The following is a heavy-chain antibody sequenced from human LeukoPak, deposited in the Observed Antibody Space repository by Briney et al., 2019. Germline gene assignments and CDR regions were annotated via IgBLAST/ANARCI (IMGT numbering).Heavy chain of an antibody. CDR1: GFTFSSYA. CDR3: AKDRVPTVYAKLDY. D-gene: IGHD2-8*01. V-gene: IGHV3-30-3*01. J-gene: IGHJ4*02. CDR2: ISYDGSKK. Sequence: GGSLRLSCAASGFTFSSYAMHWVRQAPGKGLEWVAVISYDGSKKYYADSVKGRFTISRDNSKNTLYLQVNSLRVEDTAEYYCAKDRVPTVYAKLDYWGQGTLVTVSS.